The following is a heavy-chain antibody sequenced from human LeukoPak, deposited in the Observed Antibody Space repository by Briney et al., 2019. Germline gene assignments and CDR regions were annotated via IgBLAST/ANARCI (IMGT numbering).Heavy chain of an antibody. CDR3: AKGTGYNNGEIDY. J-gene: IGHJ4*02. Sequence: PGKSLRLSCEASGFTFTNYGMRWVRQAPGKGLEWVAVIWYDGSKKYYADSVKGRFTISRDNSKNTLFLQMSSLRAEDTAEYYCAKGTGYNNGEIDYWGQGTLVTVFS. D-gene: IGHD5-18*01. V-gene: IGHV3-33*06. CDR1: GFTFTNYG. CDR2: IWYDGSKK.